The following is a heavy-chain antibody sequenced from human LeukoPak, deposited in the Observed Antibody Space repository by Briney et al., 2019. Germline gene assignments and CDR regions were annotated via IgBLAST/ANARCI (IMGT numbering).Heavy chain of an antibody. D-gene: IGHD4-11*01. Sequence: GGSLRLSCAASGFTFRDAAMTWVRQAPGKGLEWVSLIGSSGVSTHYVDSVKGRFTISRDNSKNTLYLQMNSLRAEDTAVYYCARVSDYSNYFDFWGQGTLVTVSS. J-gene: IGHJ4*02. CDR2: IGSSGVST. CDR3: ARVSDYSNYFDF. V-gene: IGHV3-23*01. CDR1: GFTFRDAA.